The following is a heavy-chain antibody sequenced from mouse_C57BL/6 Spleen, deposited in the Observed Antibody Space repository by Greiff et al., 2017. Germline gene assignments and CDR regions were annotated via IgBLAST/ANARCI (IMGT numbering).Heavy chain of an antibody. V-gene: IGHV5-17*01. CDR1: GFTFSDYG. CDR2: ISSGSSTI. CDR3: ARGGGGAMDY. J-gene: IGHJ4*01. Sequence: EVQLVESGGGLVKPGGSLKLSCAASGFTFSDYGMHWVRQAPEKGLEWVAYISSGSSTIYYADTVKGRFTISRDNAKNTLFLQMTSVRSEDTAMYYCARGGGGAMDYWGQGTSVTVSS.